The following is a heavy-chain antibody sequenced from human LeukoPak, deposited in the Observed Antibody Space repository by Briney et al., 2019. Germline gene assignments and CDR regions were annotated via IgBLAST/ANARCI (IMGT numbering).Heavy chain of an antibody. Sequence: PSQTLSLTCAVSGGSISSGGYSWSWIRQPPGKGLEWIGSIYYSGSTYYNPSLKSRVTISVDTSKNQFSLKLSSVTAADTAVYYCARVPHYPRRPKNYCSGGSCEGDYWGQGTLVTVSS. J-gene: IGHJ4*02. CDR3: ARVPHYPRRPKNYCSGGSCEGDY. CDR1: GGSISSGGYS. D-gene: IGHD2-15*01. V-gene: IGHV4-30-2*03. CDR2: IYYSGST.